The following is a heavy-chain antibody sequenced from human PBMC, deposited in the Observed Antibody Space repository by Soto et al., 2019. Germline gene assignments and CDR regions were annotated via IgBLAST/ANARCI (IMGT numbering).Heavy chain of an antibody. Sequence: GGSLRLSCAASGFTFSSYSMNWVRQAPGKGLEWVSYISSSSTIYYADSVKGRFTISRDNAKNSLYLQMNSLRAEDTAVYYCARDPAIITMVRGVIIPYYYYYYGMDVWGQGTTVTVSS. CDR2: ISSSSTI. CDR1: GFTFSSYS. V-gene: IGHV3-48*01. D-gene: IGHD3-10*01. J-gene: IGHJ6*02. CDR3: ARDPAIITMVRGVIIPYYYYYYGMDV.